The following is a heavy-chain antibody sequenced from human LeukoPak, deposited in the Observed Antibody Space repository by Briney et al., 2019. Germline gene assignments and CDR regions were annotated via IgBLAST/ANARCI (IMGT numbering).Heavy chain of an antibody. CDR1: GYTFTGYY. Sequence: ASVKVSCKASGYTFTGYYMHWVRQAPGQGLEWMGWINPNSGGTNYAQKFQGRVTMTRDTSISTAYMELSRLRSDDTAVYYCARDGTPLYYYDSSGLYYFDYWGQGPLVTVSS. CDR3: ARDGTPLYYYDSSGLYYFDY. CDR2: INPNSGGT. V-gene: IGHV1-2*02. J-gene: IGHJ4*02. D-gene: IGHD3-22*01.